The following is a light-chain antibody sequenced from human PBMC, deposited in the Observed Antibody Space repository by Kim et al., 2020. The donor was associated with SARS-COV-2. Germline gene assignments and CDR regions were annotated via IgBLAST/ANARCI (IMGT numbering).Light chain of an antibody. J-gene: IGKJ4*01. CDR1: QSVSSSY. Sequence: AGERATLSCRASQSVSSSYLAWYQQKPGQAPRLLIYDASSRATGIPDRFSGSGSGTDFTLTISRLEPEDFAVYYCQQYGGSPLTFGGGTKVDIK. CDR3: QQYGGSPLT. V-gene: IGKV3-20*01. CDR2: DAS.